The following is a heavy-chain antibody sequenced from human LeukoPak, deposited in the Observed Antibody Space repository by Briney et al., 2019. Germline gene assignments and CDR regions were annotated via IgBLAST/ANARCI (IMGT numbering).Heavy chain of an antibody. V-gene: IGHV3-48*03. Sequence: PGGSLRLSCAASGFTFSSYEMNWVRQAPGKGLEWVSYISSSGSTIYYADSVKGRFTISRDNARDSLYLQMNSLRAEDTALYYCSRDLGTGRPHDFWGQGTLVTVSS. J-gene: IGHJ4*02. CDR1: GFTFSSYE. CDR2: ISSSGSTI. D-gene: IGHD3/OR15-3a*01. CDR3: SRDLGTGRPHDF.